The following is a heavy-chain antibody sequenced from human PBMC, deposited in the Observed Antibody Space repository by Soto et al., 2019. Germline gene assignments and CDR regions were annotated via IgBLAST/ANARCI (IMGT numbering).Heavy chain of an antibody. CDR2: ISGSGGST. V-gene: IGHV3-23*01. J-gene: IGHJ4*02. D-gene: IGHD6-19*01. Sequence: GGSLRLSCAASGFSFSIYAMSWVRQAPGKGLEWVSPISGSGGSTYYADSVNGRFTISRDNSKNTLYLQMNSLRAEDTALYYCVKGGWLDYWGQGALVTVSS. CDR3: VKGGWLDY. CDR1: GFSFSIYA.